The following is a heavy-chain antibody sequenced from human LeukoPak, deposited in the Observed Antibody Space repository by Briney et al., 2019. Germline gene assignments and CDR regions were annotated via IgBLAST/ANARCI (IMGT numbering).Heavy chain of an antibody. CDR1: GFTFSSYA. V-gene: IGHV3-23*01. D-gene: IGHD5-12*01. CDR3: AKVSDSGYDQDDY. Sequence: GGSLRLSCAASGFTFSSYAMSWVRQAPGKGLEWVSAISGSGGSTYYADSVRGRFTISRDNSKNTLYLQMNSLRAEDTAVYYCAKVSDSGYDQDDYWGQGTLVTVSS. J-gene: IGHJ4*02. CDR2: ISGSGGST.